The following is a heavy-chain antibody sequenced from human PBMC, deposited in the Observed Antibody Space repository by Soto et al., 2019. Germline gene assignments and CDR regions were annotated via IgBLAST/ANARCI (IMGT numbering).Heavy chain of an antibody. CDR1: GFPLNARGVG. CDR3: AHSPWGAAPDY. D-gene: IGHD3-16*01. J-gene: IGHJ4*02. V-gene: IGHV2-5*01. CDR2: IYWNDDK. Sequence: QITLKESGPTLVKPTQTLTLTCTVSGFPLNARGVGVGWIRQPPGKALEWLAIIYWNDDKRYSPSLKSRLTIPKDTSKNQVVLTMTNVDPVDTAKYYCAHSPWGAAPDYWGQGTLVTVSS.